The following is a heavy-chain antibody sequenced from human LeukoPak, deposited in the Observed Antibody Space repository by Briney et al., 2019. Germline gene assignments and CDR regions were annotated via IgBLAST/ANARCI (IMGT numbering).Heavy chain of an antibody. Sequence: PGGSQTLSCSVSGFTFKSYEMNWVRLAPGKGLEWIAYISSCGTTIFYADSVKGRFTVSRDNDKSLLYLQMNSLRADDTATYYCVRSLTIAVAGTDLWGQGTVVTLS. D-gene: IGHD6-19*01. J-gene: IGHJ5*02. CDR2: ISSCGTTI. CDR3: VRSLTIAVAGTDL. V-gene: IGHV3-48*03. CDR1: GFTFKSYE.